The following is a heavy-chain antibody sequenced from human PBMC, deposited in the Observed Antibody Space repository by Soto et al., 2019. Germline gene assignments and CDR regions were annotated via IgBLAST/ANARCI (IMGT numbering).Heavy chain of an antibody. CDR3: ARGEGVCRGGSCYWDYYYYYGMDV. V-gene: IGHV1-18*01. J-gene: IGHJ6*02. D-gene: IGHD2-15*01. CDR2: ISAYNGNT. CDR1: GYTFTSYG. Sequence: ASVKVSCKASGYTFTSYGISWVRQAPGQGLEWMGWISAYNGNTNYAQKLQGRVTMTTDTSTSTAYMELRSLRSDDTAVYYCARGEGVCRGGSCYWDYYYYYGMDVWGQGTTVTISS.